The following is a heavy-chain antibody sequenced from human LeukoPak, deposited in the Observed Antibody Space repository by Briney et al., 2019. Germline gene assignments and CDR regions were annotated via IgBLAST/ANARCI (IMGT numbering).Heavy chain of an antibody. D-gene: IGHD3-3*01. Sequence: GGSLRLSCAASGFTFRRYAMSWVRQDPGKGLDWVATISDSGGGRFYADSVEGRFTISRDSSKNTLYLQMNSLRIEDTAIYYCAKNSDYDYGWFDPWGQGSLVTVSS. CDR1: GFTFRRYA. J-gene: IGHJ5*02. V-gene: IGHV3-23*01. CDR2: ISDSGGGR. CDR3: AKNSDYDYGWFDP.